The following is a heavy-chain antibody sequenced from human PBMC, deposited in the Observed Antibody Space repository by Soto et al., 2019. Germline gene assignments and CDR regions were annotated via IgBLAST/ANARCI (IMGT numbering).Heavy chain of an antibody. CDR1: GYSFTSYW. CDR2: IDPSDSYT. J-gene: IGHJ6*02. CDR3: ARLGGSGVDVYYYYYGMDV. V-gene: IGHV5-10-1*01. D-gene: IGHD3-3*01. Sequence: PGESLKISCKGSGYSFTSYWISWVRQMPGKGLEWMGRIDPSDSYTNYSPSFQGHVTISADKSISTAYLQWSSLKASDTAMYYCARLGGSGVDVYYYYYGMDVWGQGTTVTVSS.